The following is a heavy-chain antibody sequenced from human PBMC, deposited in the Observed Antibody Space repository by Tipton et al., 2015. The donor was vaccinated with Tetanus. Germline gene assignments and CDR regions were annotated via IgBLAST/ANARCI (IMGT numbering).Heavy chain of an antibody. CDR2: ISGTGVNI. D-gene: IGHD6-6*01. J-gene: IGHJ6*02. Sequence: SLRLSCAASGGGYGFVFTNYIMNWVRQAPGKGLEWVSSISGTGVNIYYADSVRGRFTISRDNTNNSVYLQMNSLRAEDTAVYYCATEYSSSSGYYYYGMDVWGQGTTVTVSS. CDR3: ATEYSSSSGYYYYGMDV. V-gene: IGHV3-21*01. CDR1: GFVFTNYI.